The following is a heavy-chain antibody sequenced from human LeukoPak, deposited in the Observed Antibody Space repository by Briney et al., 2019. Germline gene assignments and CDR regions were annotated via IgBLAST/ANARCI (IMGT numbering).Heavy chain of an antibody. D-gene: IGHD2-8*01. V-gene: IGHV3-23*01. CDR2: ISAGGDDT. CDR3: RKVVCPSHCTKAVCLIPLFDP. CDR1: GFTFTSYA. Sequence: GGSLRLSCAASGFTFTSYAKSWVRQAPGRGLEWVSLISAGGDDTYYAVSLKGRFTISRDNSKNMVFLQINSLRAEDTELCDRRKVVCPSHCTKAVCLIPLFDPWGQGTLVTVSS. J-gene: IGHJ5*02.